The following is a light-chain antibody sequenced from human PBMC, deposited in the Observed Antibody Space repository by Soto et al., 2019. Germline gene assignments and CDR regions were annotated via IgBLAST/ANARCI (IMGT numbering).Light chain of an antibody. J-gene: IGKJ5*01. CDR3: QQYNSWPPIT. CDR1: QRVLYTSNNKNY. CDR2: DAS. Sequence: DIVMTQSPDSLAVSLGERAILNCKSSQRVLYTSNNKNYLAWYQQKPGQAPRLLIYDASTRATGIPDRFGGGGSGTEFTLTISSLQSEDFVVYYCQQYNSWPPITFGQGTRLEIK. V-gene: IGKV4-1*01.